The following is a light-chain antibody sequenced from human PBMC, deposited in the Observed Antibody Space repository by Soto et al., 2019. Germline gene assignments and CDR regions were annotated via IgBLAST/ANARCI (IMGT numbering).Light chain of an antibody. V-gene: IGLV2-14*01. CDR1: SSDVGGYNY. CDR3: SSYTSSSFYV. CDR2: DVS. Sequence: QSALTQPASVSGSPGQSITISCTGTSSDVGGYNYVSWYQQHPGKAPKLMIYDVSNRPSGVSNRFSGSKSGNTASLTISGLQAEDEADDYCSSYTSSSFYVFGPGTNLPVL. J-gene: IGLJ1*01.